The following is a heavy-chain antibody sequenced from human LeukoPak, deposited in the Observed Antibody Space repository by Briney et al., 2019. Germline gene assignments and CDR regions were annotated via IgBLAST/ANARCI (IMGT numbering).Heavy chain of an antibody. J-gene: IGHJ4*02. Sequence: SETLSLTCIVSGYSISSGCYWGWIRQPPGKGLEWIGSIYHSGSTHYNPSLKSRVTISVDTSKNQFSLKLISVTAADTAVYYCVRMLYANTVDHRFEYWGQGTLVTVSS. D-gene: IGHD2-8*01. CDR1: GYSISSGCY. V-gene: IGHV4-38-2*02. CDR2: IYHSGST. CDR3: VRMLYANTVDHRFEY.